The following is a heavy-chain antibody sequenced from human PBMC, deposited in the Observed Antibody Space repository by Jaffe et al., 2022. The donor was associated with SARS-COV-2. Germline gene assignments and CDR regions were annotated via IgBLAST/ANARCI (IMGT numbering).Heavy chain of an antibody. D-gene: IGHD2-15*01. Sequence: QVQLVQSGAEVKKPGASVKISCKASGYIFTNYHVHWVRQAPGQGLEWMGMINPSGGRPRYAQKMQGRVTMTRDTSTSIVHMELSSLRSEDSAVYYCARDVCSGASCFLFDSWGQGTLVTVSS. J-gene: IGHJ4*02. CDR1: GYIFTNYH. CDR2: INPSGGRP. V-gene: IGHV1-46*04. CDR3: ARDVCSGASCFLFDS.